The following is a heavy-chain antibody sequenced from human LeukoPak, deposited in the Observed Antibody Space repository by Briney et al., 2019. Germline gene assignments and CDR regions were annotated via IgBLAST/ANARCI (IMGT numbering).Heavy chain of an antibody. CDR3: AKALQEYYYYYYMDV. Sequence: GGSLRLSCAASGFTFSSYGMHWVRQAPGKGLEWVAFIRYDGSNKYYADSAKGRFTISRDNSKNTLYLQMNSLRAEDTAVYYCAKALQEYYYYYYMDVWGKGTTVTVSS. D-gene: IGHD4-11*01. V-gene: IGHV3-30*02. CDR2: IRYDGSNK. CDR1: GFTFSSYG. J-gene: IGHJ6*03.